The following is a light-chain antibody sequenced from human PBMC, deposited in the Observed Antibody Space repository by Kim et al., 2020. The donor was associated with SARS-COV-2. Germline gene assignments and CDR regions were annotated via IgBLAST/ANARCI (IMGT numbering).Light chain of an antibody. CDR3: AVWDDSLKQGV. J-gene: IGLJ3*02. CDR2: AVS. CDR1: SSNIGGFDY. Sequence: QSALTQPRSVSGSPGQSVTISCTGTSSNIGGFDYVAWFQQYSGKAPKLIISAVSERPSGVPGRFSGSKSGNTASLTISGLQAEDEADYYCAVWDDSLKQGVFGGGTQLTVL. V-gene: IGLV2-11*01.